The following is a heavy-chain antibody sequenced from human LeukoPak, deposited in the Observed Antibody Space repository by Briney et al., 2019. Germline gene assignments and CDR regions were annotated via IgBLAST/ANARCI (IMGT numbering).Heavy chain of an antibody. D-gene: IGHD3-16*01. CDR1: GGSISSSSYY. Sequence: PSETLSLTCTVSGGSISSSSYYWGWIRQPPGKGLEWIGSTYYSGSTYYNPSLKSRVTISVDTSKNQFSLKLSSVTAADTAVYYCARREDYDPSHAFDIWGQGTMVTVSS. CDR2: TYYSGST. V-gene: IGHV4-39*01. J-gene: IGHJ3*02. CDR3: ARREDYDPSHAFDI.